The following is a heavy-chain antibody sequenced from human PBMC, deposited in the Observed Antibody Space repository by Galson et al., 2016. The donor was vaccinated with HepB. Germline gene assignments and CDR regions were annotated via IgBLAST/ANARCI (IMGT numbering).Heavy chain of an antibody. V-gene: IGHV4-34*01. D-gene: IGHD5-12*01. Sequence: SETLSLTCAANGGSLSGHYWGWVRQPPGMGLEWIGEISHSGSTHYNPALKSRVILSVDTSKNQFSLKLTSVTAADTAVYFCTRVGYNGYDFGGMDVGDKGTTVTVSS. CDR2: ISHSGST. CDR3: TRVGYNGYDFGGMDV. CDR1: GGSLSGHY. J-gene: IGHJ6*04.